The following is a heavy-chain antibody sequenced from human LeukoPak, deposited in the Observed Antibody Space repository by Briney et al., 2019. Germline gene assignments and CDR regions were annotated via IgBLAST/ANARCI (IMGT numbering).Heavy chain of an antibody. CDR2: IYYSGST. Sequence: SETLSLTCTVSGGSISSGGYYWSWIRQHPGKGLEWIGYIYYSGSTYYNPSLKSRVTISVDTSKNQFSLKLSSVTAADTAVYYCAKGLTRFGDYFDYWGQGTLVTVSS. CDR1: GGSISSGGYY. CDR3: AKGLTRFGDYFDY. V-gene: IGHV4-31*03. J-gene: IGHJ4*02. D-gene: IGHD3-16*01.